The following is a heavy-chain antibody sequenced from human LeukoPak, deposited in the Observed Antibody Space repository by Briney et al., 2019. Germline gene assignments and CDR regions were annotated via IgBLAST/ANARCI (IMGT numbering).Heavy chain of an antibody. J-gene: IGHJ3*02. CDR2: ISSSGSTV. CDR1: GFTFSSYE. D-gene: IGHD3-9*01. Sequence: GGSLRLSCAASGFTFSSYEMNWVRQAPGKGLEWVSYISSSGSTVYYADSVKGRFTISRDNAKNSLYLQMNSLRAEDTAVYYCARDWYDNSDAFDIWGQGTMVTVSS. CDR3: ARDWYDNSDAFDI. V-gene: IGHV3-48*03.